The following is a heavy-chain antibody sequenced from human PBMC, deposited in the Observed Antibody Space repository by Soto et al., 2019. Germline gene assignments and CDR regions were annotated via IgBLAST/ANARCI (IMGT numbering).Heavy chain of an antibody. J-gene: IGHJ4*02. CDR3: ARGRPSGDYSPLDY. V-gene: IGHV3-7*05. CDR2: IKEDGRED. CDR1: GFIFGDFW. D-gene: IGHD1-26*01. Sequence: GGSLRLSCATSGFIFGDFWMSRVRQSPGKGLEWLAAIKEDGREDYYVGSVEGRFIISRDNAKNSLYLQMNSLTVEDTAVYYCARGRPSGDYSPLDYWGQGALVTVSS.